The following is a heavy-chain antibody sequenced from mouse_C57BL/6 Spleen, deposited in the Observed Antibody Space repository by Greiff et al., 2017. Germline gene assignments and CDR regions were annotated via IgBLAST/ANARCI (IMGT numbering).Heavy chain of an antibody. D-gene: IGHD1-1*01. Sequence: EVQVVESGGGLVKPGGSLKLSCAASGFTFSSYTMSWVRQTPEKRLEWVATISGGGGNTYYPDSVQGRFNISRDNAKNTLYLQLSGLRSEDTALYDCARQGYYGSSSQYYAMDYWGQGTSVTVSS. CDR2: ISGGGGNT. V-gene: IGHV5-9*01. J-gene: IGHJ4*01. CDR1: GFTFSSYT. CDR3: ARQGYYGSSSQYYAMDY.